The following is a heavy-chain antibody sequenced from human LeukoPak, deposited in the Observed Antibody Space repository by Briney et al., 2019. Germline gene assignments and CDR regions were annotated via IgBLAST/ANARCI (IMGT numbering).Heavy chain of an antibody. D-gene: IGHD1-1*01. V-gene: IGHV3-21*01. Sequence: GGSLRLSCAASGFIFNKYTMNWVRQAPGKGLEWVSSISPSGSYIYYADSVKGRFTISRDNAKNSLYLQMNSLRAEDTAVFYCARLAIWNLRAGGLDYWGQGTLVTVSS. CDR1: GFIFNKYT. CDR2: ISPSGSYI. J-gene: IGHJ4*01. CDR3: ARLAIWNLRAGGLDY.